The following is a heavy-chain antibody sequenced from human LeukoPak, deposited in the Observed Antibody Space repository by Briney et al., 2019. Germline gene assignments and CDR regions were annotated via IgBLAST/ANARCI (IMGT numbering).Heavy chain of an antibody. CDR3: ARRSYSSGWYFDY. V-gene: IGHV4-59*01. D-gene: IGHD6-19*01. Sequence: SETLSLSCTVSGGSISSYYWSWIRQPPGKGLEWIGYIYYSGSTNYNPSLKSRVTISVDTSKNQFSLKLSSVTAADTAVYYCARRSYSSGWYFDYWGQGTLVTVSS. CDR2: IYYSGST. CDR1: GGSISSYY. J-gene: IGHJ4*02.